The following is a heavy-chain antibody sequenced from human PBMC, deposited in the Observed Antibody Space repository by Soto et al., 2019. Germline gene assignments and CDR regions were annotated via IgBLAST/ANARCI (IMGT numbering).Heavy chain of an antibody. CDR1: GFTFSSYG. J-gene: IGHJ6*03. CDR2: IWYDGSNK. V-gene: IGHV3-30*02. D-gene: IGHD2-2*01. CDR3: AKDPASHSTYYYYMDV. Sequence: GGSLRLSCAASGFTFSSYGMHWVRQAPGKGLEWVAVIWYDGSNKYYADSVKGRFTISRDNSKNTLYLQMNSLRAEDTAVYYCAKDPASHSTYYYYMDVWGKGTTVTVSS.